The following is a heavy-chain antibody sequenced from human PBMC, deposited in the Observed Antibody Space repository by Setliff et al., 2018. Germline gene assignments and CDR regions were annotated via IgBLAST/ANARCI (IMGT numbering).Heavy chain of an antibody. D-gene: IGHD3-3*01. CDR3: ARPRSPKISIFGVTPFDY. CDR2: FTPILLTP. CDR1: GGTFDSYS. Sequence: GASVKVSCKASGGTFDSYSFTWLRQAPGQGLEWVGGFTPILLTPNYAQKFQGTITITADKSTSTAYMELSGLRSDDTAVYFCARPRSPKISIFGVTPFDYWGQGTLVTVPQ. V-gene: IGHV1-69*06. J-gene: IGHJ4*02.